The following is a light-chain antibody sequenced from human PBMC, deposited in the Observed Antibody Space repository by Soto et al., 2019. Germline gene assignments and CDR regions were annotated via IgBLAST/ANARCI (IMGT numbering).Light chain of an antibody. V-gene: IGLV1-44*01. J-gene: IGLJ2*01. CDR3: ATWDGSINNVL. CDR1: GSSIGTNT. CDR2: GNN. Sequence: QSVLTQPPSASGTPGQWVTISCSGSGSSIGTNTVNWYRQLPGTAPQLLIYGNNQRPPGVAAQFSGSTNGTSASLAIIGLQSEDEAEYYCATWDGSINNVLFGGGTKLTVL.